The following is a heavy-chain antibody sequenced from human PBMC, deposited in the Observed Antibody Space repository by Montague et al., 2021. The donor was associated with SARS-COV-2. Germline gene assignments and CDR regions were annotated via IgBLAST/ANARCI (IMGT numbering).Heavy chain of an antibody. CDR2: IFYSGST. Sequence: ETLSLTCTVSGGSISSSSYYWGWIRQPPGKGLEWIGSIFYSGSTDYNPSLKSRVTISVDTSKNQFSLKLSSVTAANTAVYYCASMVRAQVYYFDYWGQGTLVTVSS. CDR3: ASMVRAQVYYFDY. D-gene: IGHD3-10*01. J-gene: IGHJ4*02. CDR1: GGSISSSSYY. V-gene: IGHV4-39*01.